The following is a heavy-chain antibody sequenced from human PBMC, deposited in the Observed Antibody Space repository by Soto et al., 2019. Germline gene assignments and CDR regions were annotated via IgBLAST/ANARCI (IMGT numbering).Heavy chain of an antibody. Sequence: QVQLQESGPGLVKPSETLSLTCTVSGGSIDSYYWSWIRQPPGKGLEWIGYIHYSGSTKYNPSLKSRVTISVDTSKNQFSLNLISVTAADTAVYYCARVSVPYEYVWGSYGYYFDYRGQGTLVTVSS. CDR3: ARVSVPYEYVWGSYGYYFDY. J-gene: IGHJ4*02. CDR1: GGSIDSYY. V-gene: IGHV4-59*01. D-gene: IGHD3-16*01. CDR2: IHYSGST.